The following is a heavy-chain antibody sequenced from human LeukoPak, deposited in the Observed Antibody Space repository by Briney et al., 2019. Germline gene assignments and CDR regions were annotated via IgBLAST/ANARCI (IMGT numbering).Heavy chain of an antibody. CDR3: ARHIWKGSCRSTSCSSLDY. J-gene: IGHJ4*02. CDR1: GFTFSNYG. D-gene: IGHD2-2*01. V-gene: IGHV3-33*01. Sequence: GRSLRLSCAASGFTFSNYGMEWVRQAPGKGLEWAALIWNDGNNKHYADSVKGRFSISRDNSKNTLYLQMNSLRAEDTAVYYCARHIWKGSCRSTSCSSLDYWGQGTLVTVSS. CDR2: IWNDGNNK.